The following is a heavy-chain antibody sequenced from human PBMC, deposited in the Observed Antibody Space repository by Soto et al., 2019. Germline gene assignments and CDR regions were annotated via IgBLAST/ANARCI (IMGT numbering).Heavy chain of an antibody. Sequence: QITLKESGPTLVKPTQTLTLTCTFSGFSLSTSGVGVGWIRQPPGKALEWLALIYWDDDKRYSPSLKSRLTITKDTSKNQVVLTINNMDPVDTATYYCAHSGGTTVTPYALRNFDFWGKGTLVTVSS. J-gene: IGHJ4*02. D-gene: IGHD4-17*01. CDR1: GFSLSTSGVG. CDR3: AHSGGTTVTPYALRNFDF. V-gene: IGHV2-5*02. CDR2: IYWDDDK.